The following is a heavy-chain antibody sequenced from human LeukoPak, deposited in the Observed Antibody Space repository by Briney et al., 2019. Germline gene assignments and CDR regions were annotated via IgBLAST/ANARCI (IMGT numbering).Heavy chain of an antibody. D-gene: IGHD3-10*01. CDR2: ISGSGGST. Sequence: GGSLRLSCAASGFTLSSYAMSWVRQDPGKGLEWVSAISGSGGSTYYADSVKGRFTISRDNSKNTLYLQMNSLRAEDTAVYYCAKQILYGSGSYYNGGAFDIWGQGTMVTVSS. CDR3: AKQILYGSGSYYNGGAFDI. CDR1: GFTLSSYA. J-gene: IGHJ3*02. V-gene: IGHV3-23*01.